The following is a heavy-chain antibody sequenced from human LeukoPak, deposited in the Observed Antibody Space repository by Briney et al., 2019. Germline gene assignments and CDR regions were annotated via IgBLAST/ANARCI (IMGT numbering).Heavy chain of an antibody. CDR1: GFTFSKAW. J-gene: IGHJ3*01. CDR3: ARAFDV. CDR2: ISGGGSTI. Sequence: PGGSLRLSCAASGFTFSKAWMSCVRQAPGKGLEWVSSISGGGSTIKYADSVKGRLTISRDNAKNSVYLQMNSLRVEDTAVYHCARAFDVWGQGTMVTISS. V-gene: IGHV3-11*04.